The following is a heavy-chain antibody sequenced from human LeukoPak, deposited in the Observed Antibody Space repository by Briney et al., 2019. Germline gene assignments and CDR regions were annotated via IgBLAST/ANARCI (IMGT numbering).Heavy chain of an antibody. Sequence: GESLLLSCKGSGYSFSTYWIGWVRQMPGKGLEWMGFIYPGDSDTRYSPSFQGQVTISADKYIRSAYLQWSSLKASDTAMYYCAKVVELATLTGDSYTYSSHMDVWGKGTPVTFSS. CDR1: GYSFSTYW. J-gene: IGHJ6*03. V-gene: IGHV5-51*01. D-gene: IGHD5-24*01. CDR2: IYPGDSDT. CDR3: AKVVELATLTGDSYTYSSHMDV.